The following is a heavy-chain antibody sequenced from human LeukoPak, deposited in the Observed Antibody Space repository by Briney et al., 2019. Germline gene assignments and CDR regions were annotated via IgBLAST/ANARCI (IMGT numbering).Heavy chain of an antibody. CDR2: ICSSGNTI. Sequence: GGSLRLSCAVSGFTSSSFEMSWVRQAPGRGVEGVSYICSSGNTIYYADSAKGRFTVSKDNAKNSLYLQMNSLRAEDTAVYYCARDPVPTDYWGQGTLVTVSS. CDR3: ARDPVPTDY. CDR1: GFTSSSFE. D-gene: IGHD6-19*01. V-gene: IGHV3-48*03. J-gene: IGHJ4*02.